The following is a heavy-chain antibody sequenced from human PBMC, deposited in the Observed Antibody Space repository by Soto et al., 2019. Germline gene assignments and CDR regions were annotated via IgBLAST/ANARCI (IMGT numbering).Heavy chain of an antibody. CDR2: ISGSGGST. J-gene: IGHJ4*02. Sequence: GGSLRLSCAASGFTFSSYXMSXXRQAPGKGLEWVSXISGSGGSTYYADSVKGRFTISRDNSKNTLYLQMNSLRAEDTAVYYCAKVHYDYVWGSQSFDYWGQGTLVTVSS. CDR3: AKVHYDYVWGSQSFDY. D-gene: IGHD3-16*01. CDR1: GFTFSSYX. V-gene: IGHV3-23*01.